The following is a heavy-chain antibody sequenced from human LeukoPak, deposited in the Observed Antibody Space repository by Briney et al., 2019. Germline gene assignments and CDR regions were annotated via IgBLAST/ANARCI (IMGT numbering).Heavy chain of an antibody. CDR2: IIPIFGTA. CDR3: ARRWDYGGSYFDY. CDR1: GGTFSSYA. V-gene: IGHV1-69*05. Sequence: SVKVSCKASGGTFSSYAISRVRQAPGQGLEWMGGIIPIFGTANYAQKFQGRVTITTDESTSTAYMELSSLRSEDTAVYYCARRWDYGGSYFDYWGQGTLVTVSS. J-gene: IGHJ4*02. D-gene: IGHD4-23*01.